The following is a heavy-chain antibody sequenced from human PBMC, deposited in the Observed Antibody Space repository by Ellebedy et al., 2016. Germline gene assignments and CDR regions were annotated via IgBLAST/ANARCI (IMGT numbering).Heavy chain of an antibody. V-gene: IGHV3-74*01. Sequence: GGSLRLSCVGKGFTFGVYWMHWVRQAPGKGLVWVSRINSDGSETYYADSVRGRFTISRDSAKNTLYLQMNNLRAEDTAVYYCASDRRSDIWGQGTMVTVSS. J-gene: IGHJ3*02. CDR3: ASDRRSDI. CDR1: GFTFGVYW. CDR2: INSDGSET.